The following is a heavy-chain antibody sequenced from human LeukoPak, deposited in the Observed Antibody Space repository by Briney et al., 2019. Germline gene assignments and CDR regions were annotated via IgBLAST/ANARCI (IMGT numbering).Heavy chain of an antibody. CDR2: IYYSGST. CDR1: GGSISTSSYY. CDR3: ARQWKYQLLFSGIWYNWFDP. J-gene: IGHJ5*02. D-gene: IGHD2-2*01. V-gene: IGHV4-39*01. Sequence: SETLSLTCTVSGGSISTSSYYWGWIRQPPGKGLEWIGNIYYSGSTYYNPSLKSRVTISVDTSKNQFSLKLSSVTAADTAVYYCARQWKYQLLFSGIWYNWFDPWGQGTLVTVSS.